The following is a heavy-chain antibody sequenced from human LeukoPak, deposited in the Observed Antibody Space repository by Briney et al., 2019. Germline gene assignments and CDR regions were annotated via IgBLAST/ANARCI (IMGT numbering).Heavy chain of an antibody. V-gene: IGHV3-23*01. CDR1: GFNFIRHD. CDR3: AKGGYFSFDM. CDR2: ISGDHAGRLGAT. Sequence: PGGSLRLSCAASGFNFIRHDMSWVRQTPGKGLEWFQGISGDHAGRLGATYYADSVQGRFTISRDNSKSALYLQMHSLRAEDTAMYFCAKGGYFSFDMWGQGTKVTVSS. J-gene: IGHJ3*02. D-gene: IGHD2-2*03.